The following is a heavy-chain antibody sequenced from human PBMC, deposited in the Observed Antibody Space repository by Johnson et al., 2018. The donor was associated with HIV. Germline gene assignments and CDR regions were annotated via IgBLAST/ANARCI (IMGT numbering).Heavy chain of an antibody. V-gene: IGHV3-15*01. D-gene: IGHD6-13*01. CDR1: GFIFSDAW. CDR2: IKSKSAGGTT. J-gene: IGHJ3*02. Sequence: VQLVESGGGLVKPGGSLRVSCAASGFIFSDAWMNWVRQAPGKGLEWVGRIKSKSAGGTTDDAALAKGRTTISRDDSKSTLYLQMNSLRAEDTAVYYCARARDRSSSRDAFDIWGQGTMVTVSS. CDR3: ARARDRSSSRDAFDI.